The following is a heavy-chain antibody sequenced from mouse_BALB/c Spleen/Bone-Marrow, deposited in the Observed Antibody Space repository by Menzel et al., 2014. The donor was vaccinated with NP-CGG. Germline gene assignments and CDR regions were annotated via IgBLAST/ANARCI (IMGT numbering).Heavy chain of an antibody. D-gene: IGHD1-1*01. V-gene: IGHV1-39*01. CDR1: GYSFTGYN. CDR2: IDPYYGGT. CDR3: GAYGYSYCSIDF. J-gene: IGHJ1*01. Sequence: EVQLQQSGPELEKPGASVKISCKASGYSFTGYNMNWVKQSNGKSLEWIGNIDPYYGGTSYNQKFKGKATLTVDKSSSSVYMQPETLESEASSVYYCGAYGYSYCSIDFWGAGTTVTVSS.